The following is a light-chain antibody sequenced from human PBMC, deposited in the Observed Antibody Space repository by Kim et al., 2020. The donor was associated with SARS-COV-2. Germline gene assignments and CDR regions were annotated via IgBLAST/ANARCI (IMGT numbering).Light chain of an antibody. CDR1: EAINNY. CDR2: AAS. Sequence: AIRITQSPSSLSASTGDRVTITCRASEAINNYLAWYQQKPGKAPKVLIYAASTLQSGVPSRFSGSGSGTDFTLTISCLQSEDYANYYCQHYYSYPWTFGQGTKVDIK. J-gene: IGKJ1*01. CDR3: QHYYSYPWT. V-gene: IGKV1-8*01.